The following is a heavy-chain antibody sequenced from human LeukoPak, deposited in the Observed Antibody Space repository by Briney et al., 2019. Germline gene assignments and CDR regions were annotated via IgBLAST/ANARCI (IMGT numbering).Heavy chain of an antibody. J-gene: IGHJ4*02. CDR1: GGSISSYY. V-gene: IGHV4-59*01. CDR2: IYYSGST. Sequence: SETLSLNCTVPGGSISSYYWSWIRQPPGKGLEWIGYIYYSGSTNYNPSLKSRVTISVDTSKNQFSLKLSSVTAADTAVYYCAREPGYYFDYWGQGTLVTVSS. CDR3: AREPGYYFDY.